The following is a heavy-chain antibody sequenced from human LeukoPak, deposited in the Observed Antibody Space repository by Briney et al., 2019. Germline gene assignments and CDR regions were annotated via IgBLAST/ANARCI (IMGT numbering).Heavy chain of an antibody. Sequence: ASVKVSCKASGYTFTSYDINWVRQATGRGLEWMGWMNPNSGNTGYAQKFQGRVTMTRNTSISTAYMELSSLRSEDTAVYYCARSPSQWLVRDPGYWGQGTLVTVSS. CDR1: GYTFTSYD. V-gene: IGHV1-8*01. CDR3: ARSPSQWLVRDPGY. CDR2: MNPNSGNT. J-gene: IGHJ4*02. D-gene: IGHD6-19*01.